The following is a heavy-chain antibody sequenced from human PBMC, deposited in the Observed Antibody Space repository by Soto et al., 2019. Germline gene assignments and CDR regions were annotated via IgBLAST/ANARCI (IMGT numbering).Heavy chain of an antibody. J-gene: IGHJ4*02. CDR3: AKGPDYDFWRGFDY. CDR2: ISGSGGST. D-gene: IGHD3-3*01. V-gene: IGHV3-23*01. CDR1: GFTFSSYA. Sequence: EVQLLESGGGLVQPGGSLRLSCAASGFTFSSYAMRWVRQAPGKGLEWVSAISGSGGSTYYADSVKGRFTISRDNSKNTLYLQMKSLRAEDTAVYYCAKGPDYDFWRGFDYWGQGTLVTVSS.